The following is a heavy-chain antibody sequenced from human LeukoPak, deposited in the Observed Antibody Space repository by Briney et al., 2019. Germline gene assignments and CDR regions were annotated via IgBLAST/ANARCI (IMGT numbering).Heavy chain of an antibody. J-gene: IGHJ4*02. D-gene: IGHD6-19*01. V-gene: IGHV4-59*01. Sequence: PSETLSLTCTVSGGSISSYYWSWIRQPPGKGLEWIGYIYYSGSTNYNPSLKSRVTISVDTSKNQFSLKLSSVTAADTAVYYCARDMDRGQWLVRPYNWGQGTLVTVSS. CDR2: IYYSGST. CDR3: ARDMDRGQWLVRPYN. CDR1: GGSISSYY.